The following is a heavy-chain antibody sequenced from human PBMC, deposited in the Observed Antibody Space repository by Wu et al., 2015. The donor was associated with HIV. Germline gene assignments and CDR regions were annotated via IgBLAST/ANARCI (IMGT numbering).Heavy chain of an antibody. J-gene: IGHJ4*02. D-gene: IGHD2-21*01. V-gene: IGHV1-69*12. CDR1: GGTFSSYA. Sequence: QVHLVQFGGEVKKPGSSVKVTCKASGGTFSSYAISWVRQAPGQGLEWMGGITPISGTPNYAQKFKDRVTISADESTSTLYMRLTSLTSEDTAIYYCARDLLWGEDFWGQGTLVTVSS. CDR2: ITPISGTP. CDR3: ARDLLWGEDF.